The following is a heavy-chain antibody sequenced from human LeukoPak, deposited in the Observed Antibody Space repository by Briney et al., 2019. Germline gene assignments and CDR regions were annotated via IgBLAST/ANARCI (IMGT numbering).Heavy chain of an antibody. Sequence: PGGSLRLSCAASGFTFSSYWMHCVRHAPGKGLVWVSRINSDGSSTSYADSVKGRFTISRDNAKNTLYLQMNSLRAEDTAVYYCAREITMIVVAQLRGVAFDIWGQGTMVTVSS. J-gene: IGHJ3*02. D-gene: IGHD3-22*01. CDR2: INSDGSST. CDR3: AREITMIVVAQLRGVAFDI. CDR1: GFTFSSYW. V-gene: IGHV3-74*01.